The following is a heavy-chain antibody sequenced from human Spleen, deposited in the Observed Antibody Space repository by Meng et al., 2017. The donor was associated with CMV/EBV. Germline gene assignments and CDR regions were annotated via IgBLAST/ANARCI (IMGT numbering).Heavy chain of an antibody. Sequence: GESLKISCAASGFSFSSYSMNWVRQAPGKGLEWVSSITTSSNYIYYSDSVKGRFTVSRDNAKNSLYLQMNSLRAEDTAVYYCARGGYCSSTSCYHQYGYWGQGTLVTVSS. V-gene: IGHV3-21*01. J-gene: IGHJ4*02. D-gene: IGHD2-2*01. CDR1: GFSFSSYS. CDR3: ARGGYCSSTSCYHQYGY. CDR2: ITTSSNYI.